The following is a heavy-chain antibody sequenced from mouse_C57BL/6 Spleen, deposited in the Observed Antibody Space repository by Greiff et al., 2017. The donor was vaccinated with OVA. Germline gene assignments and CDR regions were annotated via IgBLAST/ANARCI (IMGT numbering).Heavy chain of an antibody. V-gene: IGHV1-15*01. CDR3: TRSYYGLFDY. CDR1: GYTFTDYE. CDR2: IDPDTGGT. J-gene: IGHJ2*01. D-gene: IGHD2-1*01. Sequence: VQLQQSGAELVRPGASVTLSCKASGYTFTDYEMHWVKQTPVHGLEWIGAIDPDTGGTAYNQKFKGKAILTADKSSSTAYMELRSLTSEDSAVYYCTRSYYGLFDYWGQGTTLTVSS.